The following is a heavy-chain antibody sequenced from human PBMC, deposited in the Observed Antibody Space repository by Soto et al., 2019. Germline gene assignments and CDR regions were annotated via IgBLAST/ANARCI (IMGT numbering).Heavy chain of an antibody. J-gene: IGHJ4*02. Sequence: QVQLVESGGGVVQPGKYLRLSCAASGLTLSSYAMHWARQAPGKGLEWVTVISIRGGDEYYAESVRGRFTISRDDSKNTLYLQMDSLRVEDTAVYYCARGTIVARQHLDYWGQGTLVTVSS. D-gene: IGHD6-6*01. V-gene: IGHV3-30*03. CDR1: GLTLSSYA. CDR3: ARGTIVARQHLDY. CDR2: ISIRGGDE.